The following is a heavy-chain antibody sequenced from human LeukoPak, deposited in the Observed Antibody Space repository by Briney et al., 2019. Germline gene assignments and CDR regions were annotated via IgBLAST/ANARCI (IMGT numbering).Heavy chain of an antibody. D-gene: IGHD3-22*01. Sequence: PGGSLRLSCAASGFTFSNYNMNWVRQAPGKGLEWVSFISTSSSSIYYADSVKGRFTISRDNAKNSLYLQMNSLRAQDTAVYYCARVRTEIYYDSSGYIDYWGQGTLVTVSS. CDR2: ISTSSSSI. CDR3: ARVRTEIYYDSSGYIDY. V-gene: IGHV3-48*04. J-gene: IGHJ4*02. CDR1: GFTFSNYN.